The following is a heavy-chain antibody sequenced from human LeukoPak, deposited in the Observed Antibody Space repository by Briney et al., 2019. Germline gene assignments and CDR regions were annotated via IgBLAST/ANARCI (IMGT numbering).Heavy chain of an antibody. V-gene: IGHV4-39*07. CDR2: IYDSGST. J-gene: IGHJ5*02. CDR3: ARARYCSSTSCYSGGWFDP. CDR1: GGSIRSSYYY. D-gene: IGHD2-2*01. Sequence: SETLSLTCTVSGGSIRSSYYYWGWIRQPPGKGLEWIGSIYDSGSTYYNPSLKSRVTISVDTSKNQFSLKLSSVTAADTAVYYCARARYCSSTSCYSGGWFDPWGQGTLVTVSS.